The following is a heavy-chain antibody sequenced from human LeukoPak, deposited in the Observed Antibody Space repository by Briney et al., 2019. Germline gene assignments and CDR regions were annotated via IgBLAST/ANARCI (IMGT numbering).Heavy chain of an antibody. J-gene: IGHJ4*02. CDR3: ARTYSSSDEFDY. CDR1: GYTFTSYY. D-gene: IGHD6-13*01. V-gene: IGHV1-46*01. CDR2: INPSGGST. Sequence: GASVKVSCKASGYTFTSYYIHWVRQAPGQGLEWMGIINPSGGSTTYAQKFQGRVAMTRDTSMSRVYMEVSSLRSEDTAVYYCARTYSSSDEFDYWGQGTLVTVSS.